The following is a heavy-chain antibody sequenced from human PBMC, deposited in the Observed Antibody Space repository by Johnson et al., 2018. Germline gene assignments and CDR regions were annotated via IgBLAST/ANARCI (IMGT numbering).Heavy chain of an antibody. CDR2: IIPIFGTA. Sequence: VQLVESGAEVKKPGSSXKVSCKASGGTFSSYAISWVRQAPGQGLEWMGGIIPIFGTANYAQKFQGRVTMTRDTSTSTVYMERSSLRSEDTAVYYCARVGSPSFSTSWYGGPFDPWGQGTLVTVSS. D-gene: IGHD6-13*01. V-gene: IGHV1-69*06. J-gene: IGHJ5*02. CDR1: GGTFSSYA. CDR3: ARVGSPSFSTSWYGGPFDP.